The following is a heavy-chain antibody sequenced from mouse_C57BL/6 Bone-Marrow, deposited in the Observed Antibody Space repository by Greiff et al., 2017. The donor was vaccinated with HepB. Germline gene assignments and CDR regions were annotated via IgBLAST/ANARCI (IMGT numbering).Heavy chain of an antibody. Sequence: EVQLQESGGGLVKPGGSLKLSCAASGFTFSSYAMSWVRQTPEKRLEWVATISDGGSYTYYPDNVKGRFTISRDNAKNNLYLQMSHLKSEDTAMYYCAREGRLLRFLFDYWGQGTTLTVSS. CDR1: GFTFSSYA. J-gene: IGHJ2*01. CDR3: AREGRLLRFLFDY. CDR2: ISDGGSYT. V-gene: IGHV5-4*01. D-gene: IGHD1-1*01.